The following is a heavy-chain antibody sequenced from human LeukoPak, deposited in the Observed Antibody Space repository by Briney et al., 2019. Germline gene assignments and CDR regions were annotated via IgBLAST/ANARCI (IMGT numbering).Heavy chain of an antibody. J-gene: IGHJ4*02. CDR3: ARGGRDGYMGNFDY. CDR1: GGSISSYY. V-gene: IGHV4-59*01. D-gene: IGHD5-24*01. CDR2: IHYNGRT. Sequence: SETLSLICTVSGGSISSYYWSWIRQPPGKGLEWIGYIHYNGRTNQNPSLKSRVTISVDTSKNQFSLKLSLVTAADTAVYYCARGGRDGYMGNFDYWGQGTLVTVSS.